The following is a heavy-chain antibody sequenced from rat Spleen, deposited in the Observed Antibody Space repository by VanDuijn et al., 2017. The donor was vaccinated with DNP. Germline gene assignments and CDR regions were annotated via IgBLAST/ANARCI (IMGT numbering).Heavy chain of an antibody. CDR1: GFTFNNYW. J-gene: IGHJ4*01. D-gene: IGHD1-12*02. V-gene: IGHV5-31*01. Sequence: EVQLVESGGGLVQPGGSLKLSCVASGFTFNNYWMTWIRQPPGKGLEWVASISNSGGSTNYPDSVKGRFTISRDDTQNVLYLQMNTLRAEDTAIYYCAKHHDVTYYYDVMDAWGQGASVTVSS. CDR2: ISNSGGST. CDR3: AKHHDVTYYYDVMDA.